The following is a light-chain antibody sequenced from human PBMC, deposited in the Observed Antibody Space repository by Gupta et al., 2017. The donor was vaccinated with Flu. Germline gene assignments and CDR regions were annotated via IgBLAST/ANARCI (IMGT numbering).Light chain of an antibody. CDR3: QQDRTSPFT. V-gene: IGKV3D-20*01. CDR1: KTSYNNA. J-gene: IGKJ4*01. Sequence: GSVALSCSTGKTSYNNALGWYQQSPGLAPKILIYQTSIGARMIASRCSSGGSRTDFTLIISRVEQEVGAYYFWQQDRTSPFTFGGGTKLEIK. CDR2: QTS.